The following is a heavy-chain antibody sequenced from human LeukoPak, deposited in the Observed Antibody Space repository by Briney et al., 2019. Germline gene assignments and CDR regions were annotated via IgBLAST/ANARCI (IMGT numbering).Heavy chain of an antibody. D-gene: IGHD3-22*01. CDR3: ATTRGGGFRRHDSSGYYNY. CDR2: FDPEDGET. CDR1: GYTLTELS. V-gene: IGHV1-24*01. J-gene: IGHJ4*02. Sequence: GASVKVSCKVSGYTLTELSMHWVRQAPGKGLEWMGGFDPEDGETIYAQKFQGRVTMTEDTSTDTAYMELSSLRSEDTAVYYCATTRGGGFRRHDSSGYYNYWGQGTLVTVSS.